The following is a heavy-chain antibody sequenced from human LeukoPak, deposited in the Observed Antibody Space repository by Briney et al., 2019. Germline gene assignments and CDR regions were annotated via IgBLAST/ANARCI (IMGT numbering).Heavy chain of an antibody. Sequence: PGGSLRLSCAASGLIFSTYNIDWVRQAPGQGLEWVSSISSSSSYIYYADSVKVRFTISRDDAKNTLYLQLTSLRAEDTAVYYCARGGSYLSAFENWGQGTMVTVSS. CDR3: ARGGSYLSAFEN. CDR2: ISSSSSYI. V-gene: IGHV3-21*01. D-gene: IGHD1-26*01. J-gene: IGHJ3*02. CDR1: GLIFSTYN.